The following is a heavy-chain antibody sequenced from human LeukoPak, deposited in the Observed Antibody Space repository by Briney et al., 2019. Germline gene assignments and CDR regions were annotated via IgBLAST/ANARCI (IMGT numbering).Heavy chain of an antibody. CDR3: ARDRIYNRDYYYGMDV. CDR1: GFTVSSNF. D-gene: IGHD2-15*01. CDR2: IYSGGST. J-gene: IGHJ6*02. Sequence: PGGSLRLSCAASGFTVSSNFMSWVRQAPGKGLEWVSVIYSGGSTYYADSVKGRFTISRDNAKNSLYLQMNSLRAEDTAVYYCARDRIYNRDYYYGMDVWGQGTTVTVSS. V-gene: IGHV3-66*01.